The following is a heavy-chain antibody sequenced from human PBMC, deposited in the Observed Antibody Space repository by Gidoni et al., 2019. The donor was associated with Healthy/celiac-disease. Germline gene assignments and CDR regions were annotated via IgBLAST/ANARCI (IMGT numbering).Heavy chain of an antibody. Sequence: SGFTFSSYGMHWVRQAPGKGLEWVAVIWYDGSNKYYADSVKGRFTISRDNSKNTLYLQMNSLRAEDTAVYYCAREIVVVPAAPGYGMDVWGQGTTVTVSS. CDR3: AREIVVVPAAPGYGMDV. J-gene: IGHJ6*02. CDR2: IWYDGSNK. V-gene: IGHV3-33*01. D-gene: IGHD2-2*01. CDR1: GFTFSSYG.